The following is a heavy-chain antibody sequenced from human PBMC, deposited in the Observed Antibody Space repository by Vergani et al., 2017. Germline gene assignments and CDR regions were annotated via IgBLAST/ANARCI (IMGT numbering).Heavy chain of an antibody. J-gene: IGHJ4*02. CDR2: IYHSGST. CDR1: AYSISSGYY. CDR3: ARRSGIVYDIFSGTQYFFDF. V-gene: IGHV4-38-2*01. D-gene: IGHD3-9*01. Sequence: QVQLQESGPGVVKPSETLSLTCAVSAYSISSGYYWGWIRQPPGKGLEWIGNIYHSGSTYYNPSLKSRVTISVDTSNNHFSLRLNSLTAADTAVYYCARRSGIVYDIFSGTQYFFDFWGQGTLVTVSS.